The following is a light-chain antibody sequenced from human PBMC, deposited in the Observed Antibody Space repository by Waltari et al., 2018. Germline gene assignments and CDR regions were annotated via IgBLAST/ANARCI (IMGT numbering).Light chain of an antibody. J-gene: IGKJ4*01. V-gene: IGKV1-33*01. CDR2: DAS. CDR1: EDIRTY. Sequence: CQASEDIRTYLNWYRQKPGKAPKLLIYDASNLETGVPSRFSGSGSGTDFTLTISSLQPEDLATYYCQQHDNLPSFTFGGGTKVEI. CDR3: QQHDNLPSFT.